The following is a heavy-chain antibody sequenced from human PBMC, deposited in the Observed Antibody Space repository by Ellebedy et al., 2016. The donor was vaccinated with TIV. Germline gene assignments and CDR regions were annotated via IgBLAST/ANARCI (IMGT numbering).Heavy chain of an antibody. CDR1: GGSFSDYY. V-gene: IGHV4-39*01. J-gene: IGHJ4*02. D-gene: IGHD5-24*01. CDR2: IYYNGST. CDR3: ARSRDLSDY. Sequence: SETLSLXXEVYGGSFSDYYWGWIRQPPGRGLEWIGSIYYNGSTYYSPSLNSRVTITLDTSKNQFSLKLSSVTAADTAVYYCARSRDLSDYWGQGTLVTVSS.